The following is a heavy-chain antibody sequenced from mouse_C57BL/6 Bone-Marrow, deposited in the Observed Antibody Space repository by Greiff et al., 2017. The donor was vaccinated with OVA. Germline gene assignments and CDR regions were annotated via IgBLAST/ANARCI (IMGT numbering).Heavy chain of an antibody. D-gene: IGHD1-1*02. CDR3: ARFLAVDWHFDV. V-gene: IGHV1-61*01. CDR2: IYPSDSET. CDR1: GYTFTSYW. J-gene: IGHJ1*03. Sequence: QVQLQQPGAELVRPGSSVKLSCKASGYTFTSYWMDWVKQRPGQGLEWIGNIYPSDSETHYNQKFKDKATLTVDKSSSTAYMQLSSLTSEDSAVYYCARFLAVDWHFDVWGTGTTVTVSS.